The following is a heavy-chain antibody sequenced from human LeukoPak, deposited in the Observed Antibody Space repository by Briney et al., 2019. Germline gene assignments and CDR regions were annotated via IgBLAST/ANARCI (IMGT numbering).Heavy chain of an antibody. J-gene: IGHJ4*02. V-gene: IGHV3-23*01. CDR2: ISGSGGGT. D-gene: IGHD2-2*03. Sequence: GGSLRLSCAASGFTFSSYGMHWVRRAPGKGLEWVSAISGSGGGTYYADSVKGRFSISRDNSKNALYLQMNSLRAEDTAVYYCAKATYGYCSSPSCYYFDYWGQGTLVTVSS. CDR3: AKATYGYCSSPSCYYFDY. CDR1: GFTFSSYG.